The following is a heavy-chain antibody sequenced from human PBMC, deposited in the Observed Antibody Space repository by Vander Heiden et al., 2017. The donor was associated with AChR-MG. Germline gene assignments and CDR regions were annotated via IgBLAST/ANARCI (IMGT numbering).Heavy chain of an antibody. CDR1: AFHFSAHA. CDR3: AKILTDTSGWENVDF. CDR2: ISNDGENK. D-gene: IGHD6-19*01. Sequence: QVQLVESGGGVVRPGRPLRLSCAASAFHFSAHAMHWVRQAPGKGLEWVASISNDGENKNYAESVKGRFYISRDNSKRSLSLLVNSLRSQDTAMYFCAKILTDTSGWENVDFWGQGTLVTVSS. V-gene: IGHV3-30*18. J-gene: IGHJ4*02.